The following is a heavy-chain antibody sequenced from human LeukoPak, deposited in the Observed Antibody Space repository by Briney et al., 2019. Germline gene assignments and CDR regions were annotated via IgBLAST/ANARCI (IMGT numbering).Heavy chain of an antibody. V-gene: IGHV4-39*07. CDR1: GGSISSSSYY. Sequence: SETLSLTCTVSGGSISSSSYYWGWIRQPPGKGLEWIGSIYYSGSTYYNPSLKSRVTISVDTSKNQFSLKLSSVTAADTAVYYCARVDYYDSSGYNPLFQHWGQGTLVTVSS. CDR3: ARVDYYDSSGYNPLFQH. J-gene: IGHJ1*01. D-gene: IGHD3-22*01. CDR2: IYYSGST.